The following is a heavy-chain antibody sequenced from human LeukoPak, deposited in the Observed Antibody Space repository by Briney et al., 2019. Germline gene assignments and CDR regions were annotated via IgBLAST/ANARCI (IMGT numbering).Heavy chain of an antibody. CDR2: IYTSGST. CDR3: ARGGRYYDSSGYPDY. CDR1: GGSISSGSYY. D-gene: IGHD3-22*01. V-gene: IGHV4-61*02. Sequence: SQTLSLNCTVSGGSISSGSYYWSWIRQPAGKGLEWIGRIYTSGSTNYNPSLKSRVTISVDTSKNQFSLKLSSVTAADTAVYYCARGGRYYDSSGYPDYWGQGTLVTVSS. J-gene: IGHJ4*02.